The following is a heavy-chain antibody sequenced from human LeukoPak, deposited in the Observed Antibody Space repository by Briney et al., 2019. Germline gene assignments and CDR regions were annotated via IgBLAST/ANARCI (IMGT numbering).Heavy chain of an antibody. CDR2: IYYSGST. Sequence: SETLSLTCTVSGDSISSYYWNWILQPPGKGLVESGCIYYSGSTNYNHALKSRVTISVDTSKNHYSLKLRSVTAADTAVYYCARDPVGGTATVNAFDVWGQGTVVTVSS. CDR1: GDSISSYY. J-gene: IGHJ3*01. V-gene: IGHV4-59*01. CDR3: ARDPVGGTATVNAFDV. D-gene: IGHD1-26*01.